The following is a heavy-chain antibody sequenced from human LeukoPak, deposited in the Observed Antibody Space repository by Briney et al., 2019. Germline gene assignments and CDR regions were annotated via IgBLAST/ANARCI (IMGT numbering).Heavy chain of an antibody. J-gene: IGHJ6*02. CDR2: INPDSGGT. CDR1: GYTFTDYY. CDR3: ARGDDGDYDYYYYGMDV. D-gene: IGHD4-17*01. Sequence: ASVKVSCKASGYTFTDYYMHWVRQAPGQGLEWMGWINPDSGGTNYAQKFQGWVTMTRDTSISTAYMELSRLRSDDTAVYYCARGDDGDYDYYYYGMDVWGQGTTVTVSS. V-gene: IGHV1-2*04.